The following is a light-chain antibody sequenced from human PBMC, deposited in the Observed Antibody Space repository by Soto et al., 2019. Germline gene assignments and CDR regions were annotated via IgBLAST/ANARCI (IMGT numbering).Light chain of an antibody. V-gene: IGKV3-15*01. CDR3: QQYNSWPRT. CDR1: QSVNNN. J-gene: IGKJ1*01. CDR2: GAS. Sequence: TQSPGTVSLSPGERATLSCRASQSVNNNYLAWYQQKPGQSPRLLTYGASTRATGIPARFSGSGSGTEFTLTITSLQSEDFAVYYCQQYNSWPRTFGQGTKVDIK.